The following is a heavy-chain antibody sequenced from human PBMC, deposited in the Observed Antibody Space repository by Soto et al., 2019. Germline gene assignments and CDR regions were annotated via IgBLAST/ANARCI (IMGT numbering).Heavy chain of an antibody. Sequence: LRLSCAASGFTFSSYWMSWVRQAPGKGLEWVANIEQDGSEKYYVDSVKGRFTISRDNAKNSLYLQMNSLRAEDTAVYYCARVPTLYSSGWYYYYGMDVWGQGTTVTVSS. D-gene: IGHD6-19*01. J-gene: IGHJ6*02. CDR3: ARVPTLYSSGWYYYYGMDV. V-gene: IGHV3-7*03. CDR2: IEQDGSEK. CDR1: GFTFSSYW.